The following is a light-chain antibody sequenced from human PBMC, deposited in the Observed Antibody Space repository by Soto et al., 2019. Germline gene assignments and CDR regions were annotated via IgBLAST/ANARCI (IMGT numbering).Light chain of an antibody. J-gene: IGKJ4*01. CDR3: QQYATSPLT. CDR1: QSITTS. V-gene: IGKV3-20*01. CDR2: DAS. Sequence: EIVLTQSPGTVSLSPGERATLSCRASQSITTSLAWYQRKPGQAPRLLIYDASTRATAIPDRFSGSGSGTDFTLTLSRLEAEDFSVYYCQQYATSPLTFGGWTKLEIK.